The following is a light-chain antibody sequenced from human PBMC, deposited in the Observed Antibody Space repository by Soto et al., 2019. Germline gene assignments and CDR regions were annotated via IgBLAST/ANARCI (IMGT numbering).Light chain of an antibody. CDR2: GAS. V-gene: IGKV3-15*01. Sequence: EIVMTQSPATLSVSPGERATLSCRASQSVSSNLAWYQQKPGQAPRLLIYGASTRATGIPARFSGSGSGTEFTLAINSLQSEDSAVYYCQQYNDWPLYTFGQGTKLEIK. J-gene: IGKJ2*01. CDR3: QQYNDWPLYT. CDR1: QSVSSN.